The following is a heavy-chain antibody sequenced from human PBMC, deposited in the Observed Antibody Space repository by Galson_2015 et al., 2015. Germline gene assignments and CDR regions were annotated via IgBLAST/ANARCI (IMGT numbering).Heavy chain of an antibody. Sequence: SLRLSCAASGFTFSSYGMHWVRQAPGKGLEWVAVIWYDGSSKYYADSVKGRFTISRDNSKNTLYLQMNSLRAEDTAVYYCAGRAVVTEDGGAFDIWGQGTMVSVSS. CDR1: GFTFSSYG. CDR3: AGRAVVTEDGGAFDI. J-gene: IGHJ3*02. CDR2: IWYDGSSK. D-gene: IGHD2-21*02. V-gene: IGHV3-33*01.